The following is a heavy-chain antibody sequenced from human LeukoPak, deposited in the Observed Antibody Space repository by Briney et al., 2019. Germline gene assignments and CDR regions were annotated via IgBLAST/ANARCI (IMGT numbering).Heavy chain of an antibody. V-gene: IGHV1-2*02. Sequence: GASVKVSCKASGGTFSSYYMHWVRQAPGQGLEWMGWINPNSGDTNYAQKFQGRVTMTRDTSISTAYMELSRLKSDDTAVYYCAREGDYYDSSGYYLWGQGTLVTVSS. CDR2: INPNSGDT. CDR3: AREGDYYDSSGYYL. CDR1: GGTFSSYY. J-gene: IGHJ5*02. D-gene: IGHD3-22*01.